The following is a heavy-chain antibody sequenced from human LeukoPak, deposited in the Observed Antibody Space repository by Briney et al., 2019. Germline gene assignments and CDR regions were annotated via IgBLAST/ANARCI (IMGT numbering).Heavy chain of an antibody. CDR3: ASLYCSSTSCYLSGWFGP. CDR1: GGSISSGGYY. Sequence: SETLSLTCTVSGGSISSGGYYWSWIRQHPGKGLEWIGYIYYSGSTYYNPSLKSRVTISVDTSKNQFSLKLSSVTAADTAVYYCASLYCSSTSCYLSGWFGPWGQGTLVTVSS. D-gene: IGHD2-2*01. V-gene: IGHV4-31*03. J-gene: IGHJ5*02. CDR2: IYYSGST.